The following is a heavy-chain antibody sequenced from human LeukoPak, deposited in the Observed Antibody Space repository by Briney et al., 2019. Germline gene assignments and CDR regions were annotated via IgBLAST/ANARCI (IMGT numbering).Heavy chain of an antibody. CDR2: IRRDGSET. D-gene: IGHD4-17*01. CDR3: ARGVIPPDYGEDY. CDR1: GFTFSNYW. Sequence: GGSLRLSCAASGFTFSNYWMTWARRAPGKGLEWVANIRRDGSETHYVDSVIGRFTISRDNAKNSLYLQMNSLRAEDTAVYYCARGVIPPDYGEDYWGQGTLVTVSS. V-gene: IGHV3-7*01. J-gene: IGHJ4*02.